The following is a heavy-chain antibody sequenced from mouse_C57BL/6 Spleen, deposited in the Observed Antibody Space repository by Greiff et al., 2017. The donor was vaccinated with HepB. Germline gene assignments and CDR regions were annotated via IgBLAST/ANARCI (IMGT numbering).Heavy chain of an antibody. CDR3: TTRNYYGSFYAMDY. J-gene: IGHJ4*01. V-gene: IGHV14-1*01. Sequence: VQLQQSGAELVRPGASVKLSCTASGFNIKDYYMHWVKQRPEQGLEWIGRIDPEDGDTEYAPKFQGKATMTADTSSNTAYLQLSSLTSEDTAVYYCTTRNYYGSFYAMDYWGQGTSVTVSS. D-gene: IGHD1-1*01. CDR1: GFNIKDYY. CDR2: IDPEDGDT.